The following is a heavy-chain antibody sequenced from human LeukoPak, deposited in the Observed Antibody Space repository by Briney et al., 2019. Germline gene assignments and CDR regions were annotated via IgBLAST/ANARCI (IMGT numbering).Heavy chain of an antibody. CDR1: GGSFSGYY. V-gene: IGHV4-34*01. J-gene: IGHJ3*02. CDR3: ARGGREYGDYMIVSAFDI. CDR2: LDHSGST. Sequence: PSETLSLTCAVYGGSFSGYYWSWSRQSPGKVLEWIGELDHSGSTNYNPSLKSRVTISVDTSKNQFSLKLSSVTAADTAVYYCARGGREYGDYMIVSAFDIWGQGTMVTVSS. D-gene: IGHD4-17*01.